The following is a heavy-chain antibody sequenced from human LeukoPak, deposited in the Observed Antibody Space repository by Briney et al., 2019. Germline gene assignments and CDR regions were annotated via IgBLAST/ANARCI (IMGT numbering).Heavy chain of an antibody. Sequence: SETLSLTCTVSGGSISSGGYYWSWIRQPPGKGLEWIGYIYHSGSTYYNPSLKSRVTISVDTSKNQFSLKLSSVTAADTAVYYCARHRATVAQFDYWGQGTLVTVSS. D-gene: IGHD4-23*01. V-gene: IGHV4-30-2*01. CDR3: ARHRATVAQFDY. CDR1: GGSISSGGYY. CDR2: IYHSGST. J-gene: IGHJ4*02.